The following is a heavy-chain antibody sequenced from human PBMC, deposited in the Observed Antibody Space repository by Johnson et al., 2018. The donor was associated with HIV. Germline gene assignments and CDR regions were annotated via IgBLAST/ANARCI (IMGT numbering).Heavy chain of an antibody. CDR2: ISSSGSTI. D-gene: IGHD1-26*01. CDR1: GFTFSDYY. CDR3: AVNSGNYYVYAFDI. J-gene: IGHJ3*02. V-gene: IGHV3-11*01. Sequence: QVQLVESGGDLVQPGGSLRLSCAASGFTFSDYYMTWIRQAPGKGLEWVSYISSSGSTIYYADSVKGRFTISRDNAKNSLYLQMNSLRAEDTALYYCAVNSGNYYVYAFDIWGQGTLVTVSS.